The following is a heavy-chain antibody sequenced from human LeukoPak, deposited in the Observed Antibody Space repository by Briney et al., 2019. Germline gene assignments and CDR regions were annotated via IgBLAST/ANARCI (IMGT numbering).Heavy chain of an antibody. CDR3: TTLLPYSSSWYATRNRKRYYFDY. D-gene: IGHD6-13*01. CDR1: GFTFSNAW. V-gene: IGHV3-15*01. CDR2: IKSKTDGGTT. Sequence: PGGSLRLSCAASGFTFSNAWRSWVRQAPGKGLEWVGRIKSKTDGGTTDYAAPVKGRFTISRDDSKNTLYLQMNSLKTEDTAVYYCTTLLPYSSSWYATRNRKRYYFDYWGQGTLVTVSS. J-gene: IGHJ4*02.